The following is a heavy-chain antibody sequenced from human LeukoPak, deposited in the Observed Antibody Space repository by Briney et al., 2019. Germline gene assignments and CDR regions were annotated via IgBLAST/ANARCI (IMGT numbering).Heavy chain of an antibody. Sequence: GGSLRLSCAASGFTFTSEAVSWVRQAPGGGLEWVSSISGSGGSGIPNYADSVRGRFTISRDNSRSTVFLQMNSLRAEDTAVFYCASSAIAAAGRPYWYYYYMDVWGTGTTVTVSS. J-gene: IGHJ6*03. D-gene: IGHD6-13*01. CDR2: ISGSGGSGIP. V-gene: IGHV3-23*01. CDR3: ASSAIAAAGRPYWYYYYMDV. CDR1: GFTFTSEA.